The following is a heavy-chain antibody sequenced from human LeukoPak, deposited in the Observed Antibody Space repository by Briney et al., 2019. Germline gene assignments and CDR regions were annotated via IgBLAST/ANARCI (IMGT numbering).Heavy chain of an antibody. V-gene: IGHV3-30-3*01. CDR1: GFTFSSYA. Sequence: GGSLRLSCAASGFTFSSYAMHWVRQAPGKGLVWVAVISYDGSNKYYADSVKGRFTISRDNSKNTLYLQMNSLRAEDTAVYYCAKDLWDTAFPPDAFDIWGQGTMVTVSS. J-gene: IGHJ3*02. D-gene: IGHD5-18*01. CDR2: ISYDGSNK. CDR3: AKDLWDTAFPPDAFDI.